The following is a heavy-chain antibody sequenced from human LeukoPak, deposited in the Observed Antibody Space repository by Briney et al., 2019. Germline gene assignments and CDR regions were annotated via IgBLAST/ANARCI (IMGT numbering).Heavy chain of an antibody. CDR3: ARDGTYYYDSSGYPDY. CDR2: INSDGSST. CDR1: GFTFSSYW. V-gene: IGHV3-74*01. D-gene: IGHD3-22*01. J-gene: IGHJ4*02. Sequence: GGSLRLSCAASGFTFSSYWMHWVRQAPGKGLVWVTRINSDGSSTSYADPVKGRFTISRDNAKNTLYLQMNSLRAEDTAVYYCARDGTYYYDSSGYPDYWGQGTLVTVSS.